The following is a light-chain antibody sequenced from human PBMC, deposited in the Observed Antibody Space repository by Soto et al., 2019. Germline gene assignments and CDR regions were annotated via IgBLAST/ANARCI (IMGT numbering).Light chain of an antibody. Sequence: DIVMTQSPDSLAVSLGERATIDCKSSQSLLYGGNDRNYLAWYQHKPGQSPRLIMYWASTREAGVPDRFGGSGSGKHFTLTISSLQAEDVAVYYCQQYYTTPQTFGQGTKLEIK. CDR2: WAS. CDR3: QQYYTTPQT. CDR1: QSLLYGGNDRNY. J-gene: IGKJ2*01. V-gene: IGKV4-1*01.